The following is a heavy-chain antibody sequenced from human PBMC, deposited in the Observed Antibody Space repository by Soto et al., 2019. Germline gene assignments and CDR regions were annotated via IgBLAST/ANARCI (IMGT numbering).Heavy chain of an antibody. D-gene: IGHD3-10*01. V-gene: IGHV4-34*01. J-gene: IGHJ4*02. CDR1: GGSFSGYY. Sequence: SETLSLTCAVYGGSFSGYYWSWIRQPPGKGLEWIGEINHSGSTNYNPSLKSRVTISVDTSKNQFSLKLSSVTAADTAVYYCAREGNYGSGSYYSSPPFFGYWGQGTLVTVSS. CDR2: INHSGST. CDR3: AREGNYGSGSYYSSPPFFGY.